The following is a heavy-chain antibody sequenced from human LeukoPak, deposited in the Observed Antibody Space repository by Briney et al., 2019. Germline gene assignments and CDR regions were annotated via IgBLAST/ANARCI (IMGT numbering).Heavy chain of an antibody. V-gene: IGHV4-39*07. CDR2: INHSGST. D-gene: IGHD6-13*01. CDR1: GGSISSGSYY. CDR3: ASAGGRQQPTTHWFDP. Sequence: PSQTLSLTCTVSGGSISSGSYYWSWIRQPPGKGLEWIGEINHSGSTNYNPSLKSRVTISVDTSKNQFSLKLSSVTAADTAVYYCASAGGRQQPTTHWFDPWGQGTLVTVSS. J-gene: IGHJ5*02.